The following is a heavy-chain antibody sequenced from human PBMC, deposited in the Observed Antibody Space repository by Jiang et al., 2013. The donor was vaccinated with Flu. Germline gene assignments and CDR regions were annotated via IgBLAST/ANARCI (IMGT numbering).Heavy chain of an antibody. D-gene: IGHD5-12*01. J-gene: IGHJ4*02. CDR3: AKATGGEYSGYQSTYFAY. CDR1: GYSFTDYY. V-gene: IGHV1-69-2*01. Sequence: GAEVKKPGATVKISCKVFGYSFTDYYIHWMRQAPGKGLEWVGLLDPGDGETIYAENIQGRVTISADTSEDTAYMSLSSLNSDDTAVYYCAKATGGEYSGYQSTYFAYWGQGTLVIVSS. CDR2: LDPGDGET.